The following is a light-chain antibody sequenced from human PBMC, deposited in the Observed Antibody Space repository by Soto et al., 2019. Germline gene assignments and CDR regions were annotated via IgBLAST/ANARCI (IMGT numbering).Light chain of an antibody. V-gene: IGLV2-14*01. CDR3: SSYTSSSTLGHVV. J-gene: IGLJ2*01. CDR1: SSDVGGYKY. Sequence: QSALTQPASVSGSPGQSITISCTGTSSDVGGYKYVSWYQQHPGKAPKFMIYDVSNRPSGVSHRFSGSKSGNTASLTISGLQADDEADDYCSSYTSSSTLGHVVFGGGTKLTVL. CDR2: DVS.